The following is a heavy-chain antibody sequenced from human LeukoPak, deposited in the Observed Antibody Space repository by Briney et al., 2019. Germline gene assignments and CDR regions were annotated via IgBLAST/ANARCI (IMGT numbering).Heavy chain of an antibody. J-gene: IGHJ5*02. CDR1: GYTLTSYA. Sequence: GASVKVSCKASGYTLTSYAMNWVRQAPGQRLEWLGWINTTTANPTSTQGFTGRFVFSLHTSGTTAYLPISSPKAQEPTRHYCARVRYMYWVTWFDPWGQVTLVTVFS. CDR3: ARVRYMYWVTWFDP. D-gene: IGHD2-8*02. V-gene: IGHV7-4-1*02. CDR2: INTTTANP.